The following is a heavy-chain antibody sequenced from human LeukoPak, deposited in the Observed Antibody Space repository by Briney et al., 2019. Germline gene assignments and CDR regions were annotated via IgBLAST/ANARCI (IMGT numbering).Heavy chain of an antibody. J-gene: IGHJ4*02. D-gene: IGHD2-2*02. CDR2: ISGSGGST. Sequence: GGSLRLSCAASGFTFSSYAMSWVRQAPGKGLEWVSAISGSGGSTYYADSVKGRFTISRDNSKNTLYLQMNSLRAEDTAVYYCAATRYCDNATCYSGLDYWGQGSLVTVSS. CDR3: AATRYCDNATCYSGLDY. CDR1: GFTFSSYA. V-gene: IGHV3-23*01.